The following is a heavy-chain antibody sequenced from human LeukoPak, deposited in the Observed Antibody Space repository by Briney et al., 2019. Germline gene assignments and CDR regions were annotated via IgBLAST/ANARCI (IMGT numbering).Heavy chain of an antibody. V-gene: IGHV3-11*01. CDR2: ISSSGSTI. J-gene: IGHJ4*02. D-gene: IGHD1-26*01. CDR1: GFTFSDYY. Sequence: GGSLRLSCAASGFTFSDYYMNWIRQAPGKGLEWVSYISSSGSTIYYADSVKGRFTISRDNSKNTLYLQMNSLRAEDTAVYFCAKTMGAIDHDYWGQGTLVTVSS. CDR3: AKTMGAIDHDY.